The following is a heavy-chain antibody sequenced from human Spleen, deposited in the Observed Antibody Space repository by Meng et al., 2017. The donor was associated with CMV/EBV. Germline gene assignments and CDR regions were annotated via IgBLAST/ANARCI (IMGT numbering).Heavy chain of an antibody. V-gene: IGHV4-39*07. CDR1: GGSISSSSYY. D-gene: IGHD3-3*01. J-gene: IGHJ6*02. Sequence: SETLSLTCTVSGGSISSSSYYWGWIRQPPGKGLEWIGSIYYSGSTYYNPSLKSRVTISVDTSKNQFSLKLSSVTAADTAVYYCARGGRFMIFGVAARYYYYGMDVWGQGTTVTVSS. CDR2: IYYSGST. CDR3: ARGGRFMIFGVAARYYYYGMDV.